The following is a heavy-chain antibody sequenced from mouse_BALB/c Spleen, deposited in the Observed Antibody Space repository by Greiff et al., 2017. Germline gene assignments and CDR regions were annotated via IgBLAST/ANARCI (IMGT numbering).Heavy chain of an antibody. CDR3: AREGSSFDY. V-gene: IGHV1S41*01. J-gene: IGHJ3*01. CDR2: IAPGSGST. CDR1: GYTFTSYW. Sequence: DLVKPGASVKLSCKASGYTFTSYWIHWIKQRPGQGLEWIGRIAPGSGSTYYNEMFKGKATLTVDTSSSTAYIQLSSLTSEDSAVYFCAREGSSFDYWGQGTLVTVSA.